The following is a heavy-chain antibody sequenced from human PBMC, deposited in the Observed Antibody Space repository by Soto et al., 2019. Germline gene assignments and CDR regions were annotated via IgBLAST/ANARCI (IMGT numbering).Heavy chain of an antibody. D-gene: IGHD3-22*01. J-gene: IGHJ4*02. CDR1: GFTFSSYS. CDR2: ISSSSSTI. V-gene: IGHV3-48*02. Sequence: GGSLRLSCAASGFTFSSYSMNWVRQAPGKGLEWVSYISSSSSTIYYADSVKGRFTISRDDAKNSLYLQMNSLRDEDTAVYYCARDYYDSSGYRSSDYWGQGTLVTVSS. CDR3: ARDYYDSSGYRSSDY.